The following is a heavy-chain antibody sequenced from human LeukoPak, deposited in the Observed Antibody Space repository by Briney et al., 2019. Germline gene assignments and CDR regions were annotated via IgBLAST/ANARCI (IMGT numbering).Heavy chain of an antibody. V-gene: IGHV3-48*01. CDR2: ISSSSSTI. J-gene: IGHJ4*02. CDR3: ASFSRRSSSQVLP. CDR1: GFTFSSYG. Sequence: GGSLRLSCAASGFTFSSYGMNWVRQAPGKGLEWVSYISSSSSTIYYADSVKGRFTISRDNAKNSLYLQMNSLRAEDTAVYYCASFSRRSSSQVLPRGQGTLVTVSS. D-gene: IGHD6-6*01.